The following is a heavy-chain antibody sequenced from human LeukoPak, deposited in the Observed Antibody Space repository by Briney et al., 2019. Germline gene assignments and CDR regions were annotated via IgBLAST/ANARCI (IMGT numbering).Heavy chain of an antibody. V-gene: IGHV4-59*12. CDR3: ARGGWWVTTNSENWFVP. D-gene: IGHD4-17*01. CDR1: GGSISSYY. Sequence: SETLSLTCTVSGGSISSYYWSWIRQPPGEGLEWIGYIYYTGSTNYNPSLKSRVTISVDRSKNQISLKLSSVTAADTAVYYCARGGWWVTTNSENWFVPWGQGTLVTVSS. CDR2: IYYTGST. J-gene: IGHJ5*02.